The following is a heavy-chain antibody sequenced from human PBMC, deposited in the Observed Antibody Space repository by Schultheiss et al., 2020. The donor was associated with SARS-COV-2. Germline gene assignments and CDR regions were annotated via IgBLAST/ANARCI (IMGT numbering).Heavy chain of an antibody. J-gene: IGHJ4*02. V-gene: IGHV1-58*02. D-gene: IGHD1-7*01. CDR2: IVVGSGNT. CDR1: GFTFTSSA. Sequence: SVKVSCKASGFTFTSSAMQWVRQARGQRLEWIGWIVVGSGNTNYAQKFRERVTITRDMSTSTAYMELSSLRSEDTAVYYCAAAGDNWNYDMLLDYWGQGTLVTVS. CDR3: AAAGDNWNYDMLLDY.